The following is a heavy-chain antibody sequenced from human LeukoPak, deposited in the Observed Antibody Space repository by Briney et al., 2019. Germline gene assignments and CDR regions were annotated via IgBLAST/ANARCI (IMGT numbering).Heavy chain of an antibody. Sequence: PGGSLRLSCAASGFTVSSNYMSWVRQAPGKGLEWVSVIYSGGSTYYADSVKGRFTISRDNSKNTLYLQMNSLRAEDTAVYYCARESSDILTGYSFRYFDYWGQGTLVTVSS. CDR2: IYSGGST. D-gene: IGHD3-9*01. CDR1: GFTVSSNY. J-gene: IGHJ4*02. V-gene: IGHV3-53*01. CDR3: ARESSDILTGYSFRYFDY.